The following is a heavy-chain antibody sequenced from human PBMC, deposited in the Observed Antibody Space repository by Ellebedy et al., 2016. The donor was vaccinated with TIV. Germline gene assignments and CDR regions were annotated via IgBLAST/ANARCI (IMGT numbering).Heavy chain of an antibody. J-gene: IGHJ4*02. V-gene: IGHV3-21*01. Sequence: GESLKISCAASGLTFSGYNMMWVRQTPGRGLEWVSSVSVTGSYIYYADSVNGRFTISRDNAKDSLYLQMNSLTAEDTAVYYCARIAAHCSGTTCHLDSWGQGTLVTVSS. CDR1: GLTFSGYN. CDR3: ARIAAHCSGTTCHLDS. CDR2: VSVTGSYI. D-gene: IGHD2-2*01.